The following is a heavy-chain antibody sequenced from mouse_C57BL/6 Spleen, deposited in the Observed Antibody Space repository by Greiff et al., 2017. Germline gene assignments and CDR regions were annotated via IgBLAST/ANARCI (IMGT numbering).Heavy chain of an antibody. J-gene: IGHJ3*01. CDR2: IYPRSGNT. V-gene: IGHV1-81*01. CDR1: GYTFTSYG. D-gene: IGHD2-4*01. Sequence: QAQLQQSGAELARPGASVKLSCKASGYTFTSYGISWVKQRTGQGLEWIGEIYPRSGNTYYNEKFKGKATLTADKSSSTAYMELRSLTSEDSAVYFCARDYDYDPIAYWGQGTLVTVSA. CDR3: ARDYDYDPIAY.